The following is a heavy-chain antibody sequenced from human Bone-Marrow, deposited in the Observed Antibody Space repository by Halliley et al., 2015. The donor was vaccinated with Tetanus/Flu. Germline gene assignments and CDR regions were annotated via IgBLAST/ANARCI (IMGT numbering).Heavy chain of an antibody. V-gene: IGHV4-31*02. J-gene: IGHJ4*02. CDR2: IYYSGST. Sequence: GLDWIGSIYYSGSTIYNPSLKSRLTRSVDTSKNQFSLTLSSVPAADTAIYYFARVIPAARYFDYWGQGAKVTVSS. D-gene: IGHD2-21*01. CDR3: ARVIPAARYFDY.